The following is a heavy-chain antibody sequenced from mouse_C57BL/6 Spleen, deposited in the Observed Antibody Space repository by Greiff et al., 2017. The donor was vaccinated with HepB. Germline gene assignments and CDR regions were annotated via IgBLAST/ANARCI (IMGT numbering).Heavy chain of an antibody. CDR2: ILPGSGST. CDR3: TRTSSNYYGSSFDY. J-gene: IGHJ2*01. Sequence: QVQLQQSGAELMKPGASVKLSCKATGYTFTGYWIEWVKQRPGHGLEWIGEILPGSGSTNYNEKFKGKATFTADTSSNTAYMQLSSLTTEDSAVYYCTRTSSNYYGSSFDYWGQGTTLTVSS. V-gene: IGHV1-9*01. CDR1: GYTFTGYW. D-gene: IGHD1-1*01.